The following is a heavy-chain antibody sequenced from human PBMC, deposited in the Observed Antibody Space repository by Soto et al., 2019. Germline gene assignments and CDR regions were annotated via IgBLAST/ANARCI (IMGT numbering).Heavy chain of an antibody. Sequence: VQLVQSEAEVKKPGASVKVSCKASGYTLSSYGIHWVRQAPGQRLEWMGWINGGNGDTMYAQKFQDRVTMTRGTSANTAYMEVSSLASKDTAVYYCARGRSLFRAGDTSVNFFDYWGQGPLVTVSS. CDR2: INGGNGDT. V-gene: IGHV1-3*01. CDR1: GYTLSSYG. J-gene: IGHJ4*02. CDR3: ARGRSLFRAGDTSVNFFDY. D-gene: IGHD1-26*01.